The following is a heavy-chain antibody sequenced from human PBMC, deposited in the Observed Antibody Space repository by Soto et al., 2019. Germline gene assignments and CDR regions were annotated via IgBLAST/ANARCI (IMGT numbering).Heavy chain of an antibody. CDR2: VSFASGDTR. Sequence: PGGSLRLSCSASGFTFSSYSMNWVRQAPGKGLEWVAYVSFASGDTRYYADSVKGRFTISRDNANNLVSLQMNGLRADDSALYYCARDHDYAFDYWGQGTLVTVSS. CDR3: ARDHDYAFDY. V-gene: IGHV3-48*01. D-gene: IGHD4-17*01. CDR1: GFTFSSYS. J-gene: IGHJ4*02.